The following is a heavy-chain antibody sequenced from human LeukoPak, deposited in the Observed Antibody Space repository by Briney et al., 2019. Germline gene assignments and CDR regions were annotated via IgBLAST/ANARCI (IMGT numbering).Heavy chain of an antibody. V-gene: IGHV6-1*01. J-gene: IGHJ5*02. Sequence: SQNLSLTCAISGDSVSSNSVTWNWIRQSPSRGLEWLGRTYYRSTWYNGYAVSVRGRITVNPDTSKNQFSLHLNSVTPEDTAVYYCARRLTQYDCFDPWGQGILVTVSS. CDR1: GDSVSSNSVT. CDR2: TYYRSTWYN. D-gene: IGHD2-2*01. CDR3: ARRLTQYDCFDP.